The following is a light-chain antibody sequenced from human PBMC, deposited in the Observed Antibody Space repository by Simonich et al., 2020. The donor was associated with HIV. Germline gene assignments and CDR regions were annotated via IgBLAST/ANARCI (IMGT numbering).Light chain of an antibody. CDR2: EDS. CDR1: ALPKKY. V-gene: IGLV3-10*01. Sequence: SYELTQPPSVSVSPGQTARITCSGDALPKKYAYWYQQKSGQAPGLVIYEDSKRRSGSPERFSGSSSGTMATLTISGAQVEDEADYYCHSTDSSGNHRVFGGGTKLTVL. J-gene: IGLJ2*01. CDR3: HSTDSSGNHRV.